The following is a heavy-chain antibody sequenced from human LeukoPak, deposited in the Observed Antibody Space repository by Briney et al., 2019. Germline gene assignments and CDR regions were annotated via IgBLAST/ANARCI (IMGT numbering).Heavy chain of an antibody. Sequence: ASVKVSCKASGYTFTSYYMHWVRQAPGQGLEWMGIINPSGGSTSYAQKFQGGVTMTRDMSTSTVYMELSSLGSEDTAVYYCARAGQGLPRDYWGQGTLVTVSS. J-gene: IGHJ4*02. CDR1: GYTFTSYY. CDR3: ARAGQGLPRDY. V-gene: IGHV1-46*01. CDR2: INPSGGST. D-gene: IGHD4-11*01.